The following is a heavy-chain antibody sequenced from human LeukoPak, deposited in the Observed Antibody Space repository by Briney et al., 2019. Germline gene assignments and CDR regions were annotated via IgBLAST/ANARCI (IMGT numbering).Heavy chain of an antibody. D-gene: IGHD3-10*01. J-gene: IGHJ4*02. V-gene: IGHV3-30*02. CDR2: IRYDGSNK. Sequence: PGGSLRLSCAASGFTFSSYGMHWVRQAPGKGLEWVAVIRYDGSNKYYADSVKGRFTISRDNSKNTLYLQMNSLRAEDTAVYYCAKRGSGSYSSAYVDYWGQGTLVTVSS. CDR3: AKRGSGSYSSAYVDY. CDR1: GFTFSSYG.